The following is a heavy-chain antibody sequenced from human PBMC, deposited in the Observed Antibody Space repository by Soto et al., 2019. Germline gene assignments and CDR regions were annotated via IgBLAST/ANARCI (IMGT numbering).Heavy chain of an antibody. Sequence: QITLKESGPTLVKPTQTLTLTCTFSGFSLSSRGVGVGWIRQPPGKALEWLALIYWDDDKRYSPSLKSRLTITKDTTNNQVVLTLTNMDPVDTATYYVVHDSSGWYGFDYWGQGTMVTVSS. J-gene: IGHJ4*02. CDR3: VHDSSGWYGFDY. CDR1: GFSLSSRGVG. D-gene: IGHD6-19*01. CDR2: IYWDDDK. V-gene: IGHV2-5*02.